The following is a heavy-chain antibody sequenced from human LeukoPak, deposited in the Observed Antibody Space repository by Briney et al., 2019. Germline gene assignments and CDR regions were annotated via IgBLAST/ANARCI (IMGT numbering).Heavy chain of an antibody. J-gene: IGHJ4*02. Sequence: SETLSLTCTVSGGSISSSSYDWGGIRQPPGKGLEWIGSIYYSGSTYYNPSLKSRITISVDTSKNQFSLKLSSVTAADTAVYYCARQDYYFDYWGQGTLVTVSS. CDR1: GGSISSSSYD. CDR2: IYYSGST. D-gene: IGHD3/OR15-3a*01. CDR3: ARQDYYFDY. V-gene: IGHV4-39*01.